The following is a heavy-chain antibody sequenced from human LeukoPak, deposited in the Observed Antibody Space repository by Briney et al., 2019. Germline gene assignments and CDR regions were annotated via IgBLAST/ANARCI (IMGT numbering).Heavy chain of an antibody. D-gene: IGHD1-14*01. V-gene: IGHV4-59*08. J-gene: IGHJ4*02. CDR3: AKPGGRGGYYFDY. Sequence: SQTLSLTCTVSGDFITGHYWSWIRQPPGKGLEWIGYVYYSGSTNYNPSLKSRVTISVDTSKNQFSLNLSSVTAADTAVYYCAKPGGRGGYYFDYWGQGTLVTASS. CDR2: VYYSGST. CDR1: GDFITGHY.